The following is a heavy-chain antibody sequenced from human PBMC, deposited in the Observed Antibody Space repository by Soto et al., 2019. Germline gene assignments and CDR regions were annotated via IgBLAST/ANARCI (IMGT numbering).Heavy chain of an antibody. D-gene: IGHD6-13*01. J-gene: IGHJ6*02. CDR3: ARSPAAGTQYYYYYYGMDV. CDR2: IYPGDSDT. Sequence: GESLKISCKGSGYSFTSYWIGWVRQMPGKGLEWMGIIYPGDSDTRYSPSFQGQVTISADKSISTAYLQWSSLKASDTAMYYCARSPAAGTQYYYYYYGMDVWGQGTTVTVSS. V-gene: IGHV5-51*01. CDR1: GYSFTSYW.